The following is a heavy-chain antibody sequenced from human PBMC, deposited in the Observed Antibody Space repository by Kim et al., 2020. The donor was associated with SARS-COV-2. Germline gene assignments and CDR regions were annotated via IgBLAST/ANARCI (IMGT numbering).Heavy chain of an antibody. CDR1: GGTFSSYA. V-gene: IGHV1-69*13. Sequence: SVKVSCKASGGTFSSYAISWVRQAPGQGLEWMGGIIPIFGTANYAQKFQGRVTITADESTSTAYKELSSLRSEDTAVYYCETYCSSTSCYEFEYFQHWGQGTLVTVSS. D-gene: IGHD2-2*01. J-gene: IGHJ1*01. CDR2: IIPIFGTA. CDR3: ETYCSSTSCYEFEYFQH.